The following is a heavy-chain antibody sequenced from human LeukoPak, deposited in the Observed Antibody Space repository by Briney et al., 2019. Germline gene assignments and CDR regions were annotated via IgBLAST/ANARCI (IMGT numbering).Heavy chain of an antibody. D-gene: IGHD3-10*01. CDR2: IYYSGST. Sequence: SETLSLTCTVSGGSISSGGYYWSWIRQHPGKGLEWIGYIYYSGSTYYNPSLKGRVTISVDTSKNQFSLKLSSVTAADTAVYYCARDFIYGSGSYYPSSPPHYYGMDVWGQGTTVTVSS. J-gene: IGHJ6*02. V-gene: IGHV4-31*03. CDR1: GGSISSGGYY. CDR3: ARDFIYGSGSYYPSSPPHYYGMDV.